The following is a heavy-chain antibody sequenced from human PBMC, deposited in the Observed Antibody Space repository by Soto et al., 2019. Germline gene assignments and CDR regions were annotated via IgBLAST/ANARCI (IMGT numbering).Heavy chain of an antibody. CDR1: GGTFSSYT. CDR2: IIPILGIA. CDR3: ARDSYCGGDCYSPINWFAP. D-gene: IGHD2-21*01. Sequence: QVQLVQSGAEVKKPGSSVKVSCKASGGTFSSYTISWVRQAPGQGLEWMGRIIPILGIANYAQKFQGRVTITADKSTSTAYMELSSLRSDDTAVYYCARDSYCGGDCYSPINWFAPWGQGTLVTVSS. J-gene: IGHJ5*02. V-gene: IGHV1-69*08.